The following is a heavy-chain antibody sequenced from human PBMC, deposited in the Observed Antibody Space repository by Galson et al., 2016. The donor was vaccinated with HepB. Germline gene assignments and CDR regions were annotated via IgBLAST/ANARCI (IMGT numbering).Heavy chain of an antibody. Sequence: SLRLSCAASGFSFDDYAMHWVRQAPGKGLEWVSGISWNSGSIAYGDSVKGRFTISRDNARHSLYLQMNSLRAEDAAIYYCAREGPPYSISPWGGYWGQGTLVTVSS. CDR2: ISWNSGSI. CDR1: GFSFDDYA. D-gene: IGHD6-6*01. J-gene: IGHJ4*02. V-gene: IGHV3-9*01. CDR3: AREGPPYSISPWGGY.